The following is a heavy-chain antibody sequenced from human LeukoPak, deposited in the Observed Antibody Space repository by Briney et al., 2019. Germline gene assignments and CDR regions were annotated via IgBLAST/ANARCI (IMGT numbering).Heavy chain of an antibody. J-gene: IGHJ5*02. Sequence: PGGSLRLSCAASGFTFSSYWMHWVRQAPGKGLVWVSRINSDGSSTSYADSVKGRFTISRDNAKNTLYLQMNSLRAEDTAVYYCAKDRPRDYSSRQGFSDNWFDPWGQGTLVTVSS. CDR3: AKDRPRDYSSRQGFSDNWFDP. D-gene: IGHD3-22*01. CDR2: INSDGSST. CDR1: GFTFSSYW. V-gene: IGHV3-74*01.